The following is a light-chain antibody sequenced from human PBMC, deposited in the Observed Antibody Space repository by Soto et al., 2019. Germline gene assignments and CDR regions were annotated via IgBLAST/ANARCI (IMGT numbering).Light chain of an antibody. CDR2: NAS. Sequence: DIPMTQSPSTLSASAGDTVTITCRASQSIDTWLAWHQQKPGRAPKLLISNASILESGVPSRFSGSGSGTDFTLTINGLQPDDVAIYYCQQYISYRAFGQGTKVDIK. CDR1: QSIDTW. J-gene: IGKJ1*01. V-gene: IGKV1-5*03. CDR3: QQYISYRA.